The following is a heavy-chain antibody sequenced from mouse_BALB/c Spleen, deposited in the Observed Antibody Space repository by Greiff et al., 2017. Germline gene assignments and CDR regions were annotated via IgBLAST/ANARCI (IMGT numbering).Heavy chain of an antibody. CDR1: GYSITSGYY. V-gene: IGHV3-6*02. Sequence: EVQLQQSGPGLVKPSQSLSLTCSVTGYSITSGYYWNWIRQFPGNKLEWMGYISYDGSNNYNPSLKNRISITRDTSKNQFFLKLNSVTTEDTATYYCASYDGYPYFDYWGQGTTLTVSS. CDR2: ISYDGSN. J-gene: IGHJ2*01. D-gene: IGHD2-3*01. CDR3: ASYDGYPYFDY.